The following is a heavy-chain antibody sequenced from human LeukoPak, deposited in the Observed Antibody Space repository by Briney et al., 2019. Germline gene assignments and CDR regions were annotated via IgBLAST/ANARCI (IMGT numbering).Heavy chain of an antibody. J-gene: IGHJ6*02. CDR1: GFSFSSFS. CDR3: ARDSYYDSSGYYEDYYYYGMDV. Sequence: GGSLRLPCAASGFSFSSFSMNWVRQAPGKGLEWVSYISISSSTKYYADSVKGRFTISRDNAKNSLYLQMNSLRDEDTAVYYCARDSYYDSSGYYEDYYYYGMDVWGQGTTVTVSS. V-gene: IGHV3-48*02. D-gene: IGHD3-22*01. CDR2: ISISSSTK.